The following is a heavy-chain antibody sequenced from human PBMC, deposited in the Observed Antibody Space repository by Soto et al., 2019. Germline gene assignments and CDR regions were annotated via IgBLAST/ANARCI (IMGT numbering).Heavy chain of an antibody. CDR2: IDPSDSYT. Sequence: GESLTISCQGSGYSFTSYWISWVRQMPGKGLEWMGRIDPSDSYTNYSPSFQGHVTISADKSISTAYLQWSSLKASDTAMYYCARSYSSSSNWFYPWGQGTLVTSPQ. CDR1: GYSFTSYW. J-gene: IGHJ5*02. CDR3: ARSYSSSSNWFYP. V-gene: IGHV5-10-1*01. D-gene: IGHD6-13*01.